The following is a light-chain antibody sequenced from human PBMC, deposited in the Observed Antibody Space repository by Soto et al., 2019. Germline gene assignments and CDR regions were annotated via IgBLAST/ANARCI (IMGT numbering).Light chain of an antibody. CDR2: GAS. Sequence: EIVLTQSPGTLSLSPGETATLSCRASQSVSSSYLAWYQQKPGQAPRLLIYGASNRATGIPDRFSGSGYWTDFILTISRLEPEDIAVYYCQQYGSSLWTFGQGTKVEIK. J-gene: IGKJ1*01. CDR3: QQYGSSLWT. CDR1: QSVSSSY. V-gene: IGKV3-20*01.